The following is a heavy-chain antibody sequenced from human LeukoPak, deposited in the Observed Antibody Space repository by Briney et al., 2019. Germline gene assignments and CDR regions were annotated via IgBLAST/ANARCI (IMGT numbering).Heavy chain of an antibody. CDR1: GFTFSNYA. Sequence: GGSLRLSCAASGFTFSNYAMSWVRQAPGKGLEWVSAISANGGSTYYADSVKGRFTISRDNSKNTLYLQMNSLRAEDTAAYYCAKSSVGQWLIYYFDYWGQGTLVTVSS. CDR2: ISANGGST. D-gene: IGHD3-22*01. CDR3: AKSSVGQWLIYYFDY. V-gene: IGHV3-23*01. J-gene: IGHJ4*02.